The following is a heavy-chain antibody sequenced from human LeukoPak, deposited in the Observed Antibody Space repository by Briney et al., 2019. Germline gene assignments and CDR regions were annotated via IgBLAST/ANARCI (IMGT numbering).Heavy chain of an antibody. D-gene: IGHD1-26*01. V-gene: IGHV1-69*04. CDR3: ARVGGSYRNPLLDY. CDR1: GGTFSSYA. J-gene: IGHJ4*02. Sequence: SVKVSCKASGGTFSSYAISWVRQAPGQGLEWMGRIIPILGIANYAQKFQGRVTITADESTSTACMELSSLRSEDTAVYYCARVGGSYRNPLLDYWGQGTLVTVSS. CDR2: IIPILGIA.